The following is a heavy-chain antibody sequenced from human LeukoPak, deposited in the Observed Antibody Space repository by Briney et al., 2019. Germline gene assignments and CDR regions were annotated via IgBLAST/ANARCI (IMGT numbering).Heavy chain of an antibody. V-gene: IGHV4-39*07. CDR1: GGSISSSSHY. D-gene: IGHD6-13*01. J-gene: IGHJ4*02. CDR2: IYYSGTT. CDR3: ARGVYSSSWFAGY. Sequence: SETLSLTCTVSGGSISSSSHYWGWIRQPPGKGLEWLGTIYYSGTTYYNPSLKGRVTISLDTSKNQFSLKVSSVTAADTAVYYCARGVYSSSWFAGYWGQGTLVTVTS.